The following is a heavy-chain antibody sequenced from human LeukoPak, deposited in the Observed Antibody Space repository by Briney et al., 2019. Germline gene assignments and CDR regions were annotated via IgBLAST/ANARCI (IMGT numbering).Heavy chain of an antibody. J-gene: IGHJ5*02. CDR1: GFTLSSYT. V-gene: IGHV3-23*01. D-gene: IGHD2-2*01. CDR3: AKGGYCSSTSCYVGWFDP. CDR2: ISGGGGST. Sequence: GGSLRLSCAASGFTLSSYTTNWVRQAPGKGLEWVSVISGGGGSTYYADSVKGRFTISRDNSKNTLFLQMNSLRAEDTAVYYCAKGGYCSSTSCYVGWFDPWGQGTLVTVSS.